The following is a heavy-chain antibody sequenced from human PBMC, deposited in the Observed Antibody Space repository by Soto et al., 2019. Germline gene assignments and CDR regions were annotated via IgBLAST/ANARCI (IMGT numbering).Heavy chain of an antibody. CDR1: GFTFSNYP. V-gene: IGHV3-48*02. J-gene: IGHJ4*02. CDR2: IGSSTI. CDR3: TRNRLGIAVPGTYPPLW. D-gene: IGHD6-19*01. Sequence: EVQLVESGGDLVQPGGSLRLSCAASGFTFSNYPMNWVRQAPGKGLEWVSYIGSSTIYYADSVKGRFTISRDNAKNSLYMQMNSLRDEDTAVYYCTRNRLGIAVPGTYPPLWWGQGTLVTVSS.